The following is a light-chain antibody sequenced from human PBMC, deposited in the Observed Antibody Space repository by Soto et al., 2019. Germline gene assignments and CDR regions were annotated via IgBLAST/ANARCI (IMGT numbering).Light chain of an antibody. J-gene: IGKJ1*01. CDR3: MQPIQYWK. Sequence: DIVMTQSPLSLPVTPGEPASISCRSSQSLLHSNGYNYLDWYLQKPGQSPQLLIYLGSNRASGVPDRFSGSGSGTDFTLKISRVEAEAVAVYYCMQPIQYWKVAKGTKV. CDR1: QSLLHSNGYNY. CDR2: LGS. V-gene: IGKV2-28*01.